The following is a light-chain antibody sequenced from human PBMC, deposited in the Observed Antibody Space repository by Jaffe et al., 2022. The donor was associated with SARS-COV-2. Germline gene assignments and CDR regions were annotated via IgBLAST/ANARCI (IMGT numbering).Light chain of an antibody. Sequence: DIEMTQSPSSLAASVGDRVTITCRASQSIKNYVNWYQLKPGKAPKPLIYGASNLQSGVPSRFSGTGYGTDFSLTISNLQPEDIATFYCQQGYDTPWTFGQGTKVEIK. J-gene: IGKJ1*01. V-gene: IGKV1-39*01. CDR2: GAS. CDR3: QQGYDTPWT. CDR1: QSIKNY.